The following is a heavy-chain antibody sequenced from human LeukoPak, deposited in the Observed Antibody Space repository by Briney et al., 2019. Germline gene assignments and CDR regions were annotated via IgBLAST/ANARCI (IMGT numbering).Heavy chain of an antibody. CDR3: ARLRGYTSSARGYVEY. CDR1: GDSISSSSFY. Sequence: SETLSLTCTVSGDSISSSSFYWGWIRQPPGKGLEWIGSIYYSGSTYYDPSLKSRVTISVDTSKNQFSLKLSSVTAADTAVYCCARLRGYTSSARGYVEYWGQGTLVTVSS. CDR2: IYYSGST. D-gene: IGHD6-13*01. V-gene: IGHV4-39*01. J-gene: IGHJ4*02.